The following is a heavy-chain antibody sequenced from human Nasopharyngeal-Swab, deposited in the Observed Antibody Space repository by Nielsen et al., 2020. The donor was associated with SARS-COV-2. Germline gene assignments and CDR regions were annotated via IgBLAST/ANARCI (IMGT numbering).Heavy chain of an antibody. V-gene: IGHV3-11*01. CDR3: AASSVVAPFY. CDR2: IGDSGDTI. CDR1: GFRFSVYY. D-gene: IGHD2-15*01. J-gene: IGHJ4*02. Sequence: GYLRLPCAAPGFRFSVYYMGWIRQAPGKRLEWLSYIGDSGDTIYYADSVRGRFTVSRDNAKNALYLQMNSLRAEDTAAYYCAASSVVAPFYWGQGTLVTVSS.